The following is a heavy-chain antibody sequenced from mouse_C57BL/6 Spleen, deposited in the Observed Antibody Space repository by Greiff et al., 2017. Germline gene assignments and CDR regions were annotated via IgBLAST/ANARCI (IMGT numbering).Heavy chain of an antibody. V-gene: IGHV14-2*01. D-gene: IGHD1-1*01. J-gene: IGHJ4*01. CDR3: ARLKYYDRGYAMDY. CDR1: GFKIKDYY. Sequence: VQLQQSGAELVKPGASVKLSCTASGFKIKDYYMHWVKQRTEQGLEWIGRIDLEDGETNYDPQFQGKATITADTSSNPDYLLRSSLTSDDTADYYFARLKYYDRGYAMDYWGQVASVTFSS. CDR2: IDLEDGET.